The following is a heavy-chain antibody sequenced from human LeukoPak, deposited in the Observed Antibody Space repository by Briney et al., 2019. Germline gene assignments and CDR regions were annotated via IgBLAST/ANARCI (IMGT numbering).Heavy chain of an antibody. CDR3: ARGSYDYGDYGWFDP. CDR2: IYYSGST. D-gene: IGHD4-17*01. V-gene: IGHV4-59*01. Sequence: SETLSLTCTVSGGSISSYYWSWIRQPPGKGLEWIGYIYYSGSTNYNPSLKSRVTISVDTSKNQSSLKLSSVTAADTAVYYCARGSYDYGDYGWFDPWGQGTLVTVSS. J-gene: IGHJ5*02. CDR1: GGSISSYY.